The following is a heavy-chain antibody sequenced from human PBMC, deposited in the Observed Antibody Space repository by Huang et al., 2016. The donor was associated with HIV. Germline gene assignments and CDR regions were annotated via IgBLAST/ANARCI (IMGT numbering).Heavy chain of an antibody. CDR3: ARERMMSWLDDHDAFDI. CDR2: IHHSGST. CDR1: GGSFSGYY. D-gene: IGHD1-1*01. Sequence: QVQLQQWGAGLLKPSETLSLTCAVYGGSFSGYYWSWIRQSPGKGLEWIGEIHHSGSTNYTPSLKSRLTISVDTAKNQFSLKLSSVTAADTAVYYCARERMMSWLDDHDAFDIWGQGTMVTVSS. J-gene: IGHJ3*02. V-gene: IGHV4-34*01.